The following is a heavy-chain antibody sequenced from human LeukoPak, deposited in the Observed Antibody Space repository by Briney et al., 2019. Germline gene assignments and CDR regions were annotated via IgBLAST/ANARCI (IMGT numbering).Heavy chain of an antibody. D-gene: IGHD6-13*01. CDR2: IYNSENA. V-gene: IGHV4-4*07. Sequence: PSETLSLTRSVSGGSISGYYWCWIRQPAGKGLEWIGRIYNSENANYNPSLRSRVSMSVDTSKNQFSLKLSSVTAADTAVYYCARLSQSTSWYDDYWGQGTLVTVSS. CDR3: ARLSQSTSWYDDY. J-gene: IGHJ4*02. CDR1: GGSISGYY.